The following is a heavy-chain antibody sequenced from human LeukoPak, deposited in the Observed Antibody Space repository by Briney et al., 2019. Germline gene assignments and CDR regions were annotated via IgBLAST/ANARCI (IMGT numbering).Heavy chain of an antibody. CDR3: ARATLTTYYYGSGSYSYWFDP. D-gene: IGHD3-10*01. CDR2: IYYSGST. V-gene: IGHV4-39*01. J-gene: IGHJ5*02. Sequence: SETLSLTCTVSGGSISSSSYYWGWIRQPPGKGLEWIGRIYYSGSTYYNPSLKSRVTISVDTSKNQFSLKLSSVTAADTAVYYCARATLTTYYYGSGSYSYWFDPWGQGTLVTVSS. CDR1: GGSISSSSYY.